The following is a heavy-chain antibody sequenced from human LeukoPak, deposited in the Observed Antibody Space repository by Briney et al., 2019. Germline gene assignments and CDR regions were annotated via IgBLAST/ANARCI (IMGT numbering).Heavy chain of an antibody. CDR3: ATLGYDFGY. Sequence: SGPALVKPTQTLTLTCTFSGFSLSTSGMRVSWIRQPPGKALEWLARIDWDDNKFYSTSLKTRLTISKDTSKNQVVLTMTSMDPVDTATYYCATLGYDFGYWGQGTLVTVSS. D-gene: IGHD5-12*01. J-gene: IGHJ4*02. V-gene: IGHV2-70*04. CDR2: IDWDDNK. CDR1: GFSLSTSGMR.